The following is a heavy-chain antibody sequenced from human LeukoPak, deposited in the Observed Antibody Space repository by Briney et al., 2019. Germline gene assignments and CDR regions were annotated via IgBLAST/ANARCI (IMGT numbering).Heavy chain of an antibody. V-gene: IGHV1-18*04. D-gene: IGHD3-9*01. Sequence: EASVKVSCKASGYTFTSYGISWVRQAPGQGLEWMGWISAYNGNTNYAQKLQGRVTMTTDTSTSTAYMELRSLRSDDTAVYYCARDEQYDILTGYWGYYYYGMDVWGKGTTVTVSS. CDR2: ISAYNGNT. CDR1: GYTFTSYG. CDR3: ARDEQYDILTGYWGYYYYGMDV. J-gene: IGHJ6*04.